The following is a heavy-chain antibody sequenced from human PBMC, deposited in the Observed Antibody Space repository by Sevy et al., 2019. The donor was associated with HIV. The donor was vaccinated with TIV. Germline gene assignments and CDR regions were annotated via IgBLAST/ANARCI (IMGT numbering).Heavy chain of an antibody. CDR2: ISFTTNNT. CDR3: SSGAGY. Sequence: GGSLRLSCAASGFSVGSYSMNWVRQAPGKGLEWVSFISFTTNNTYYVDSVKGRFTISRDNAKNSVYLQMNSLRAEDTAVYYCSSGAGYWGQGTLVTVSS. V-gene: IGHV3-21*01. J-gene: IGHJ4*02. CDR1: GFSVGSYS.